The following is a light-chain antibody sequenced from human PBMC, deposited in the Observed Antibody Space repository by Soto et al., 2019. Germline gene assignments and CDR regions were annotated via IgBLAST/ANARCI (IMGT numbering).Light chain of an antibody. Sequence: DIVMTQSPLSLPVTPGEPASISCRSSQSLLHSNGYIYLDWYLQRPGRSPRRLIYKVSNRDSGVPARFSGSGSGTDFALKISRVEAEDVGVYYCMQGTHWPITFGQGTRLEIK. CDR2: KVS. CDR1: QSLLHSNGYIY. J-gene: IGKJ5*01. V-gene: IGKV2-30*02. CDR3: MQGTHWPIT.